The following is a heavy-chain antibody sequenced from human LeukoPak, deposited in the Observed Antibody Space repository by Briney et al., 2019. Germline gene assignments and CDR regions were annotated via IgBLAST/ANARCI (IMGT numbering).Heavy chain of an antibody. J-gene: IGHJ6*03. Sequence: PGGSLRLSCVAYGFPFSSYSMKWVRQAPGKGLEWVSFITSSSSYIYYAVSVKGRFIISRDNAKNSLYLQMNSLRAEDTGVYYCAKSGSGIYLGNYYYYMDVWGKGTTVTVSS. V-gene: IGHV3-21*01. CDR1: GFPFSSYS. CDR3: AKSGSGIYLGNYYYYMDV. CDR2: ITSSSSYI. D-gene: IGHD3-10*01.